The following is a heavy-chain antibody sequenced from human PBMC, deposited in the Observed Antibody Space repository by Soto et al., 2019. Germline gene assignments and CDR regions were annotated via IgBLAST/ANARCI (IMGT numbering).Heavy chain of an antibody. CDR2: INYASNVM. Sequence: EVRLVESGGTLVQPGGSLRLSCVASGFIFRSHGLNWVRQAPGKGLEWISHINYASNVMFYADSVKGRFTISRDDAKNSLYLQMNGLRADDTAIYYCARDADWASDYWGQGTLVSVAS. J-gene: IGHJ4*02. CDR3: ARDADWASDY. D-gene: IGHD2-21*01. V-gene: IGHV3-48*03. CDR1: GFIFRSHG.